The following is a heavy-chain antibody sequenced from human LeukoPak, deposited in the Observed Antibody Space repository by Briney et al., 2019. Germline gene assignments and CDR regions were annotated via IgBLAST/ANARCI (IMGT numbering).Heavy chain of an antibody. CDR3: ARSTGDCSGGTCYSDFDC. D-gene: IGHD2-15*01. Sequence: GRSLRLSCAASGFSFSYYAMHWVRQAPGNGLEWVAVISNNGTNKYYADSVKGRFTISRDNSKNTLYLQMNSLRAEDTAVYYCARSTGDCSGGTCYSDFDCWGQGTLVTVSS. V-gene: IGHV3-30*01. J-gene: IGHJ4*02. CDR2: ISNNGTNK. CDR1: GFSFSYYA.